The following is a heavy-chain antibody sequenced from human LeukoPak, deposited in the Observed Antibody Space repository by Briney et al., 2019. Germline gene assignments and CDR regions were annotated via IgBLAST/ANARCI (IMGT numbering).Heavy chain of an antibody. CDR1: GGTFSSDT. CDR3: ARHQEAAAASGYFDY. J-gene: IGHJ4*02. V-gene: IGHV1-69*13. CDR2: FIPIFATT. D-gene: IGHD6-13*01. Sequence: SVKVSCKASGGTFSSDTINWVRQAPGQSLEWMGGFIPIFATTHFAQKFRDRVTFTADDSTGTAYMELSSLRSDDTAMYYCARHQEAAAASGYFDYWGQGTLVTVSS.